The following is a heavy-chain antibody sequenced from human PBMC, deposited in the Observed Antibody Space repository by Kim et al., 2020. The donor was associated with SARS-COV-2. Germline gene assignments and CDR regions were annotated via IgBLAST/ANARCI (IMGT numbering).Heavy chain of an antibody. J-gene: IGHJ4*02. D-gene: IGHD2-8*01. CDR1: GYTLSDFA. CDR3: ARGSMATYDY. Sequence: ASVKVSCKTSGYTLSDFAIHWVRQAPGQGLEWMAWINTGNGDTKSSQKFQGRVTITRDTVTSTVYMELSSLTSEDTAVHYWARGSMATYDYWGQGTLVPVSS. CDR2: INTGNGDT. V-gene: IGHV1-3*04.